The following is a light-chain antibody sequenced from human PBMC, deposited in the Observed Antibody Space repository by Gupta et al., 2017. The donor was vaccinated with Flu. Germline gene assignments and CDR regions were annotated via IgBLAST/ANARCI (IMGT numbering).Light chain of an antibody. V-gene: IGKV2-28*01. Sequence: VTPLEPASVACRSSQSLQHSNGNYDVEWYLQKPGQSTQFLIYLGSSRACVVPERFSGRGSGTEFTLKSSRVQAEDAGCYYCLQAHQTPYTFGQGTKLEIK. CDR2: LGS. CDR1: QSLQHSNGNYD. CDR3: LQAHQTPYT. J-gene: IGKJ2*01.